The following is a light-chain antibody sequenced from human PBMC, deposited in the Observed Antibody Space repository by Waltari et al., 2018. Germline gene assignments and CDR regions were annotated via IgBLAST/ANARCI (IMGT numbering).Light chain of an antibody. V-gene: IGLV2-23*02. CDR2: DVN. CDR3: CSYAGSAISV. Sequence: QSALTQTATVSGSPGQSITISCTGTTSDIGNYNLVPWYQQHPGKAPTLIIYDVNKRPSGVSNRFSGSKSGNTASLTISGLQAADEAYYYCCSYAGSAISVFGGGTKVTVL. CDR1: TSDIGNYNL. J-gene: IGLJ3*02.